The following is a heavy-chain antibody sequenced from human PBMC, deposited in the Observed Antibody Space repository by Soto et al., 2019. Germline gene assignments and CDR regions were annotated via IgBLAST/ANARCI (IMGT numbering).Heavy chain of an antibody. CDR2: ISGSGGST. V-gene: IGHV3-23*01. CDR3: AKRILTTSSGRSFDS. Sequence: PGGSLRLSCAASGFTFSSYAMNWVRQAPGKGLEWVSVISGSGGSTYYADSVRGRFTISRDNSKNTLYLQMNSLRAEDTAVYYCAKRILTTSSGRSFDSWGQGTLVTVSS. J-gene: IGHJ4*02. D-gene: IGHD3-9*01. CDR1: GFTFSSYA.